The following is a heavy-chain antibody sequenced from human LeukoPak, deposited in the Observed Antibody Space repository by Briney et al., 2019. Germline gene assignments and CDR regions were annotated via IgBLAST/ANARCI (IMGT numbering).Heavy chain of an antibody. CDR1: GGSISSYY. Sequence: SETLSLTCTVSGGSISSYYWSWIRQPPGKGLEWIGYIYYSGSTNYNPSLKSRVTISVDTSKNQFSLKLSSVTAADTAVYYCARARYSSGWPFDYWGQGTLVTVSS. J-gene: IGHJ4*02. V-gene: IGHV4-59*12. D-gene: IGHD6-19*01. CDR3: ARARYSSGWPFDY. CDR2: IYYSGST.